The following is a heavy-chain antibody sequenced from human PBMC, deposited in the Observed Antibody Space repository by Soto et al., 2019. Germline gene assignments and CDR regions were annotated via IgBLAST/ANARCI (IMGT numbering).Heavy chain of an antibody. D-gene: IGHD2-2*01. CDR1: GFTFRSYG. J-gene: IGHJ6*02. CDR3: ARDRLVPYGYGMDV. V-gene: IGHV3-33*01. Sequence: QMQLVDSGGGVVQPGRSLRLSCAASGFTFRSYGIHWVRQAPGKGLEWVALIWFDGSKKYYVDSVKGRFDVSRDNSKNTLYLQMNSLRVEDTAVYYCARDRLVPYGYGMDVWGQGTTVTVSS. CDR2: IWFDGSKK.